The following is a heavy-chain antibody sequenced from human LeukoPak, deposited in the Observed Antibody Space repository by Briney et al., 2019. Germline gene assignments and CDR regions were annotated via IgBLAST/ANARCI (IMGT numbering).Heavy chain of an antibody. V-gene: IGHV3-11*04. D-gene: IGHD3-22*01. CDR1: GFTFSDYY. CDR2: ISSSGSTI. Sequence: GGSLRLSCAASGFTFSDYYMSWIRQAPGKGLEWVSYISSSGSTIYYADSVKGRFTISRDNAKNSLYLQMNSLRAEDTAVYYCARRIIEYYYDSSGYFDYWGQGTLVTVSS. J-gene: IGHJ4*02. CDR3: ARRIIEYYYDSSGYFDY.